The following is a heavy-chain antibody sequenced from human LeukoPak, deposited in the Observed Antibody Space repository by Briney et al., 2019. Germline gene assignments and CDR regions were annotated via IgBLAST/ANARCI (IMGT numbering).Heavy chain of an antibody. CDR1: GGSISSYY. V-gene: IGHV4-59*01. Sequence: SETLSLTCTVSGGSISSYYWSWIRQPPGKGLEWIGYIYYSGRTNCNPSLKSRVTISVDTSKNQFSLKLNSVTAADTAMYYCARGKVWFGELYNNWFDPWGQGTLVTVSS. D-gene: IGHD3-10*01. CDR3: ARGKVWFGELYNNWFDP. CDR2: IYYSGRT. J-gene: IGHJ5*02.